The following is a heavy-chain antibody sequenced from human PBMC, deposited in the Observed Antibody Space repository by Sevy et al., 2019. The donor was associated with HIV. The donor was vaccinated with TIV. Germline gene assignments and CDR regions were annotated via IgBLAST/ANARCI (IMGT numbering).Heavy chain of an antibody. Sequence: GGSLRLSCAASGFTFSSYWMHWVRQAPGKGLVWVSRINSDRSSTSDADSVKGRFTSSRDNAKNTLYLQMNSLRAEDTAVYYCHRRNYYYYMDVWGKGTAVTVSS. J-gene: IGHJ6*03. CDR3: HRRNYYYYMDV. V-gene: IGHV3-74*01. CDR1: GFTFSSYW. CDR2: INSDRSST.